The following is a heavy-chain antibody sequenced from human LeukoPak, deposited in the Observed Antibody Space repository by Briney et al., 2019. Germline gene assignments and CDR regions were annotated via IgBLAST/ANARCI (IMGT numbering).Heavy chain of an antibody. V-gene: IGHV3-73*01. CDR2: IRDRTDGDRTDGL. Sequence: GGSLRLSCAVSGFTLKNFALHWVRQAPGKGLEWVGRIRDRTDGDRTDGLAYADSVKGRFSISRDDSKNMAYLHMKNLKTDDTAMYFCTRSVGFGFDYWGQGTPAAVSS. D-gene: IGHD3-3*01. CDR1: GFTLKNFA. J-gene: IGHJ4*02. CDR3: TRSVGFGFDY.